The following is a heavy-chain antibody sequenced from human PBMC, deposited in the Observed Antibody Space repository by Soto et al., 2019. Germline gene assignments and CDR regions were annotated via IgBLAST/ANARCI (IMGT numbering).Heavy chain of an antibody. V-gene: IGHV1-18*01. J-gene: IGHJ4*02. Sequence: ASVKVSCKASGYTFTSYGISWVRQAPGQGLEWMGWISAYNGNTNYAQKLQGRVTMTTDTSTSTAYMELRSLRSDDTAVYYCARDSGDSSSWYLVPDYWGQGTLVTVSS. D-gene: IGHD6-13*01. CDR3: ARDSGDSSSWYLVPDY. CDR2: ISAYNGNT. CDR1: GYTFTSYG.